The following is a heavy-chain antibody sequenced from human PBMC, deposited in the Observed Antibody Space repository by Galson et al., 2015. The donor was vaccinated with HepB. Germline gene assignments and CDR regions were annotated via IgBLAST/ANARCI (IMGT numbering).Heavy chain of an antibody. CDR3: AGYDSSGYFVDP. CDR1: GYTFTGYY. Sequence: CKASGYTFTGYYIHWVRQAPGQGLEWMGRINPNSGGTNYAQKFQGRVTMTRDTSISIAYMELSRLRSDDTAVYYCAGYDSSGYFVDPWGQGTLVTVSS. D-gene: IGHD3-22*01. J-gene: IGHJ5*02. CDR2: INPNSGGT. V-gene: IGHV1-2*06.